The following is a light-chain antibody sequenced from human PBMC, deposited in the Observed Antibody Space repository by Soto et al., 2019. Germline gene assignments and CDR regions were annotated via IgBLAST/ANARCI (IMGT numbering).Light chain of an antibody. V-gene: IGLV2-8*01. CDR2: EVS. Sequence: QSVLTQPPSASGSPGQSVTISCTGTSSDVGGYNYVSWYQQHPGKAPKLMIYEVSKRPSGVPDRFSGSKSGNTASPTVSGLQAEDEADYYCSSYAGSNNQVFGTGTKVTVL. CDR1: SSDVGGYNY. CDR3: SSYAGSNNQV. J-gene: IGLJ1*01.